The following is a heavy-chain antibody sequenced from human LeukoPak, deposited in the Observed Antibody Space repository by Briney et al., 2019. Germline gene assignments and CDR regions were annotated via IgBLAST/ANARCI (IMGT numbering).Heavy chain of an antibody. D-gene: IGHD3-3*01. CDR3: ARVSPYYDFWSGYHYYYYMDV. CDR2: ISAYNGNT. Sequence: ASVKVSCKASGYTFTSYGISWVRQAPGQGLEWMGWISAYNGNTNYAQKLQGRVTMTTDTSTSTAYMELRSLRSDDTAVYYCARVSPYYDFWSGYHYYYYMDVWGKGTTVTVSS. CDR1: GYTFTSYG. V-gene: IGHV1-18*01. J-gene: IGHJ6*03.